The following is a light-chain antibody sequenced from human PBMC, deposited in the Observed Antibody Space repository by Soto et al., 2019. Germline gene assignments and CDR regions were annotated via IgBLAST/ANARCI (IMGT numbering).Light chain of an antibody. V-gene: IGKV3-15*01. Sequence: EIVFTQSPATLPLSPGERATLSCRASQSVSSNLAWYQQKPGQAPSLLIYGASTRATGTPARFSGSGSGTEFTLTISSLQSEDFAVYYCQQYIRWPLTFGGGTKVDIK. CDR1: QSVSSN. J-gene: IGKJ4*01. CDR2: GAS. CDR3: QQYIRWPLT.